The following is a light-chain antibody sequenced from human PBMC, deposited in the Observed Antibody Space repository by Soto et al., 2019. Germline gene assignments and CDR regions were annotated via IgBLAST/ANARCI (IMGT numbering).Light chain of an antibody. CDR2: GAS. CDR3: QQSYITPLT. J-gene: IGKJ4*01. V-gene: IGKV3-20*01. CDR1: QSVSSSY. Sequence: EIVFTQSPGTLSLSPGERATLSCRASQSVSSSYLAWYQQKPGQAPRLLIYGASSRATGIPDRFSGSGSGTDFTLTISSLQPEDFATYYCQQSYITPLTFGGGTKVDIK.